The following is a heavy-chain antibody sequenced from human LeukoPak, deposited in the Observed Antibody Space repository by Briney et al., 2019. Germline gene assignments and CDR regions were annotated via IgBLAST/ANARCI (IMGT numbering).Heavy chain of an antibody. V-gene: IGHV3-7*02. CDR1: GLTFSKYW. CDR2: IKQDGSEK. J-gene: IGHJ3*02. Sequence: GGSLRLSCGASGLTFSKYWMTWVGQAPGKGLEWVANIKQDGSEKYYVDSVKGRFTISRDNAKNSLFLQMNSLRAEDTAVYYCARYSGIYYAFDIWGQGTMVTVSS. D-gene: IGHD1-26*01. CDR3: ARYSGIYYAFDI.